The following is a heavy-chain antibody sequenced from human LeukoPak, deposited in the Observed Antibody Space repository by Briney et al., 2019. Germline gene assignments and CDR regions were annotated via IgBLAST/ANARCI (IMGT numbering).Heavy chain of an antibody. V-gene: IGHV4-34*01. CDR1: GGSFSGYH. D-gene: IGHD4-23*01. CDR2: VNHIGST. Sequence: SETLSLTCTVYGGSFSGYHWTWIRQPPGKGLEWIGDVNHIGSTNYNPSLESRVSISVDTSKNQFSLRLSSVTAADTAVYYCARQGAWANSVDFWGQGTLVTVSS. CDR3: ARQGAWANSVDF. J-gene: IGHJ4*02.